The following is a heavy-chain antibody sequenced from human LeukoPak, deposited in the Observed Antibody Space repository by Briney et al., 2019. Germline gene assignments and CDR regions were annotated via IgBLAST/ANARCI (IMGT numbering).Heavy chain of an antibody. CDR1: GYTFTGYY. CDR3: AREEAYYYDSSGYYNPYFDY. J-gene: IGHJ4*02. V-gene: IGHV1-2*02. CDR2: INPNSGGT. D-gene: IGHD3-22*01. Sequence: ASVKVSCKASGYTFTGYYMHWVRQAPGQGLEWMGWINPNSGGTNYAQKFQGRVTMTRDTSISTAYMELSRLRSDDTAVYYCAREEAYYYDSSGYYNPYFDYWGQGTLVTVSS.